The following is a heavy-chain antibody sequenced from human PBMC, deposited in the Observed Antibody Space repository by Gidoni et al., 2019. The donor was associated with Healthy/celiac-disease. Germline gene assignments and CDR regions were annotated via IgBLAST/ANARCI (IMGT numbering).Heavy chain of an antibody. CDR3: ARDREWELNDAFDI. D-gene: IGHD1-26*01. CDR2: IWYDGSNK. V-gene: IGHV3-33*01. Sequence: QVQLVESGGGVVQPGRSLRLSWAASGFTFSSYGMHWVRQAPGKGLEWVAVIWYDGSNKYYADSVKGRFTISRDNSKNTLYLQMNSLRAEDTAVYYCARDREWELNDAFDIWGQGTMVTVSS. J-gene: IGHJ3*02. CDR1: GFTFSSYG.